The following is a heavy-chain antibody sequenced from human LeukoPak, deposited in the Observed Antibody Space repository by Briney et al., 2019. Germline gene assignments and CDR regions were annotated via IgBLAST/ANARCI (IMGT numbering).Heavy chain of an antibody. D-gene: IGHD6-19*01. CDR1: GFTFSSYA. J-gene: IGHJ4*02. V-gene: IGHV3-30*02. CDR3: AKDEKYSSGRYPYYFDY. Sequence: QAGGSLRLSCAASGFTFSSYAMSWVRQAPGKGLEWVAFIRYDGSNKYYADSVKGRFTISRDNSKNTLYLQMNSLRAEDTAVYYCAKDEKYSSGRYPYYFDYWGQGTLVTVSS. CDR2: IRYDGSNK.